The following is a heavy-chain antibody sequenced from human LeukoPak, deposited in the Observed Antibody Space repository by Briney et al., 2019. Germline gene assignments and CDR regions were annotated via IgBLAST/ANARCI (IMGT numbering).Heavy chain of an antibody. J-gene: IGHJ3*01. CDR1: GFTFRSYS. CDR3: ARAHYSYTHSWHGDDV. CDR2: ISYDESNE. V-gene: IGHV3-30-3*01. D-gene: IGHD2-2*02. Sequence: HPGGSLRLSCAASGFTFRSYSMHWVRQAPGKGLEWVAVISYDESNEYYTDSVKGRFTISRDNSKNTLYLQMNSLRAEDTAVYYCARAHYSYTHSWHGDDVWGQGTMVTVSS.